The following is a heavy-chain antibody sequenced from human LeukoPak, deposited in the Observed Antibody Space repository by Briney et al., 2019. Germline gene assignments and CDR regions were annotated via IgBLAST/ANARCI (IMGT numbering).Heavy chain of an antibody. V-gene: IGHV1-2*02. CDR2: INPNSGGT. D-gene: IGHD3-3*01. CDR3: ARRGYDFWSGYDY. J-gene: IGHJ4*02. CDR1: GYTFTGYY. Sequence: ASVKVSCKASGYTFTGYYMHWVRQAPGQGLEWMGWINPNSGGTNYAQKFQGRVTMTRDTSISTAYMELSRLRSDDTAVYYCARRGYDFWSGYDYWGQGTLVTVSS.